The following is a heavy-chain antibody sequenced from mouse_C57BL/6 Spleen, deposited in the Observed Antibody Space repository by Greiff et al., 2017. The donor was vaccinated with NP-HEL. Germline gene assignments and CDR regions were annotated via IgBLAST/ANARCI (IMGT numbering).Heavy chain of an antibody. D-gene: IGHD2-4*01. CDR1: GYTFTSYG. Sequence: QVQLQQSGAELARPGASVKLSCKASGYTFTSYGISWVKQRTGQGLEWIGEIYPRSGNTYYNEKFKGKATLTADKSSSTEYMELRSLTSEDSAVYFCAYDYDRPYYYAMDDWGQGTSVTVSS. CDR3: AYDYDRPYYYAMDD. J-gene: IGHJ4*01. CDR2: IYPRSGNT. V-gene: IGHV1-81*01.